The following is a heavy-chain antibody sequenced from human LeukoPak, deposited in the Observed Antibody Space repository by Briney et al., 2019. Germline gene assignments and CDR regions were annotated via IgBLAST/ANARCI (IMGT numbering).Heavy chain of an antibody. Sequence: PGGSLRLSCAASGFTFSSYWMHWVRQAPGKGLVWVSRINSDGSSTSYADSVKGRFAISRDNAKNTLYLQMNSLRAEDTAVYYCARIKTGPVVVTNYGMDAWGQGTTVTVSS. J-gene: IGHJ6*02. CDR2: INSDGSST. CDR3: ARIKTGPVVVTNYGMDA. D-gene: IGHD3-22*01. V-gene: IGHV3-74*01. CDR1: GFTFSSYW.